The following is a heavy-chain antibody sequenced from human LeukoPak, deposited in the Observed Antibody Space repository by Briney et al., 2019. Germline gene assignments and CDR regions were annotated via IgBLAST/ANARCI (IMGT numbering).Heavy chain of an antibody. V-gene: IGHV1-2*02. Sequence: GASVKVSCKASGYTFTGYYMHWVRQAPGQGLEWMGWINPNSGGTNYAQKFQGRVTMTRDTSISTAYMELSRLRSDDTAVYYCARYCSSTSCYTGNDAFDIWGQGTMVTVSS. D-gene: IGHD2-2*02. CDR1: GYTFTGYY. J-gene: IGHJ3*02. CDR3: ARYCSSTSCYTGNDAFDI. CDR2: INPNSGGT.